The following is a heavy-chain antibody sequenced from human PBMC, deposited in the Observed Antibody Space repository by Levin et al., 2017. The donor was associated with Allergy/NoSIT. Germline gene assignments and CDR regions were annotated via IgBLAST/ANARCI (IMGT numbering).Heavy chain of an antibody. CDR3: TTYGSGRHSAGY. V-gene: IGHV3-15*01. Sequence: LSLTCVGSGFTFSNAWMSWVRQAPGKGLEWLGRIISKTNGGTIDYAAPVKGRFIISRDDSENTLYVQMNSLKIEDTGVYYCTTYGSGRHSAGYWGQGTLVTVSS. CDR1: GFTFSNAW. CDR2: IISKTNGGTI. D-gene: IGHD3-10*01. J-gene: IGHJ4*02.